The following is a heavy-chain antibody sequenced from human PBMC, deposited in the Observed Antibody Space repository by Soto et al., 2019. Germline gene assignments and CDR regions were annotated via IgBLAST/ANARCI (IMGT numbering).Heavy chain of an antibody. D-gene: IGHD2-2*01. CDR1: GYTFTSYG. CDR2: ISAYNGNT. V-gene: IGHV1-18*04. J-gene: IGHJ3*02. Sequence: GASVKVSCKASGYTFTSYGISWVRQAPGQGLEWMGWISAYNGNTNYAQKLQGRVTMTTDTSTSTAYMELRSLRSDDTAVYYCARDEIVVVSFAPGNDAFDIWGQGTMVTVSS. CDR3: ARDEIVVVSFAPGNDAFDI.